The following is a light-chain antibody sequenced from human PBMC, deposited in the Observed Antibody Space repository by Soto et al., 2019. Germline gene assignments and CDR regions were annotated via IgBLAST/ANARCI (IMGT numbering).Light chain of an antibody. J-gene: IGLJ3*02. CDR1: SSDVGGYDY. Sequence: QSALTQPRSVSGSPGQSVTISCTGTSSDVGGYDYVSWYQQHPGKAPKLMIYDVTKRPPGVPDRFSGSKSGNTASLTISGLQTEDEADYYCCSYAGSHTWVFGGGTKLTVL. V-gene: IGLV2-11*01. CDR2: DVT. CDR3: CSYAGSHTWV.